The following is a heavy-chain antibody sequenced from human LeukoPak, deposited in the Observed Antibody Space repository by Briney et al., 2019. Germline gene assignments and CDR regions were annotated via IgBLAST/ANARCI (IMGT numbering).Heavy chain of an antibody. J-gene: IGHJ4*02. CDR3: ARALLRLGELGLFDY. Sequence: GGSLRLSCAASGFTFSSYWMSWVRQAPGKGLEWVANIKQDGSEEYYVDSVKGRFTISRDNAKNSLYLQTNSLRAEDTAVYYCARALLRLGELGLFDYWGQGTLVTVSS. CDR2: IKQDGSEE. V-gene: IGHV3-7*01. CDR1: GFTFSSYW. D-gene: IGHD3-16*01.